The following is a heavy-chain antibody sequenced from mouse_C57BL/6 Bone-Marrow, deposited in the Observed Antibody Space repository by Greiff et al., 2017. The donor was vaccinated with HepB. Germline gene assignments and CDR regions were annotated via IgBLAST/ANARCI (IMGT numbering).Heavy chain of an antibody. CDR1: GFTFSDFY. Sequence: EVKLMESGGGLAQSGRSLRLSCATSGFTFSDFYMEWVRQAPGKGLEWIAASRNKANDYTTEYSASVKGRFIVSRDTSQSILYLQMNALRAEDTAIYYCARDALDGYSWYFDVWGTGTTVTVSS. V-gene: IGHV7-1*01. J-gene: IGHJ1*03. CDR3: ARDALDGYSWYFDV. CDR2: SRNKANDYTT. D-gene: IGHD2-3*01.